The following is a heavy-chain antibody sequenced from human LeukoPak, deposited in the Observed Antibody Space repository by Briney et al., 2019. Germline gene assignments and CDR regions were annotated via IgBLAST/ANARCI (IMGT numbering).Heavy chain of an antibody. CDR3: ARHIEGRGMDV. D-gene: IGHD5-24*01. CDR2: IYYGGSA. V-gene: IGHV4-59*08. Sequence: SETLSLTCIVSDGSIRSNYWSWIRQPPGKGLEWIGYIYYGGSANYNPSLKSRVTISVDTSKNQFSLKLSSVTAADTAVYYCARHIEGRGMDVWGKGTTVTVPS. J-gene: IGHJ6*03. CDR1: DGSIRSNY.